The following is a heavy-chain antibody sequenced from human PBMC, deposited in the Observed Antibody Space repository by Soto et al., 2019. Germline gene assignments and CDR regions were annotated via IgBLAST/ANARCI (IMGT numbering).Heavy chain of an antibody. CDR3: ASGASRWYPYCFDS. V-gene: IGHV1-69*01. Sequence: QAQVVQSGAEVRKPGSSVKLSCKASEGTFNSYAIAWVRQAPVQGLEWMGGIIPYYNTLNYAQKFQDRVTITARDSTNTVYLELSSLRSDDTAVYFCASGASRWYPYCFDSWAQGTLVTVSS. CDR2: IIPYYNTL. CDR1: EGTFNSYA. D-gene: IGHD6-13*01. J-gene: IGHJ4*02.